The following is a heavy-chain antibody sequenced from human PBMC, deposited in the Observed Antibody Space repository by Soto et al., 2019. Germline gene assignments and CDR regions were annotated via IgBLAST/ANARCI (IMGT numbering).Heavy chain of an antibody. D-gene: IGHD6-19*01. Sequence: SQTLSLTCAISGDSVSSNHATWDWIRQSPSRGLEWLGRTYYRSKWYNDYAVSVKSRITINPDTSKNQFSLQLNSVTPEDTAVYYCARDSTRLAVAGTFDYWGQGTLVTVSS. CDR2: TYYRSKWYN. CDR1: GDSVSSNHAT. V-gene: IGHV6-1*01. CDR3: ARDSTRLAVAGTFDY. J-gene: IGHJ4*02.